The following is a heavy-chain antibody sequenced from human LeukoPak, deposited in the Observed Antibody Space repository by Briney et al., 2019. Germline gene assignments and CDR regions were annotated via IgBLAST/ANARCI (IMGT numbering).Heavy chain of an antibody. CDR3: ARDRRQLDVMDYYYYYMDV. CDR1: GFTFSSYS. CDR2: ISSSSSYI. V-gene: IGHV3-21*01. Sequence: PGGSLRLSCAASGFTFSSYSMNWVRQAPGKGLEWVSSISSSSSYIYYADSVKGRFTISRDNAKNSLYLQMNSLRAEDTAVYYCARDRRQLDVMDYYYYYMDVWGKGTTVTVSS. D-gene: IGHD6-6*01. J-gene: IGHJ6*03.